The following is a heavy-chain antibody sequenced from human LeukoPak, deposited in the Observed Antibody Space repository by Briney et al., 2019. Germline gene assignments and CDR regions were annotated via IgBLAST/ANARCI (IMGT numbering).Heavy chain of an antibody. CDR2: INPNSGGT. V-gene: IGHV1-2*02. Sequence: GASVKVSCKASGYTFSSYGISWVRQAPGQGLEWMGWINPNSGGTNYAQKFQGRVTMTRDTSISTAYMELSRLRSDDTAVYYCARGRVVVPAAVVYWGQGTLVTVSS. D-gene: IGHD2-2*01. CDR1: GYTFSSYG. CDR3: ARGRVVVPAAVVY. J-gene: IGHJ4*02.